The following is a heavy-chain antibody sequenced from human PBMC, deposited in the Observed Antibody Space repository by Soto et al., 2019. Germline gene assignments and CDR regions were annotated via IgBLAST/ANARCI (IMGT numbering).Heavy chain of an antibody. CDR1: GFTFSSYA. Sequence: QVQLVESGGGVVQPGRSLSLSCAAAGFTFSSYAMHWVRQAPGKGLEWVAVMSDDGRNTYYADSVKGRFNISRETSNNTLYLQMNSLRAEDTAVYYCARVRGGDCSSTSFYRHPLDYYCGMDVLGQGTTVTVSS. CDR2: MSDDGRNT. CDR3: ARVRGGDCSSTSFYRHPLDYYCGMDV. V-gene: IGHV3-30*04. D-gene: IGHD2-2*01. J-gene: IGHJ6*02.